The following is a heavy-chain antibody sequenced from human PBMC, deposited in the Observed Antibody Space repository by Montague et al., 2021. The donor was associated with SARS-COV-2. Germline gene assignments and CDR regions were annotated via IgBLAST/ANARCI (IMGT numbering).Heavy chain of an antibody. Sequence: SETLSLTCTVSGGSISSYYWSWIRQPPGKGLEWIEYIYYSGSTNYNPSLKSRVTISVDTSKNQFSLNLRSVTAADTAFYYCARVHYYTGYVDSWGQGTLVSVSS. D-gene: IGHD3-22*01. CDR2: IYYSGST. CDR1: GGSISSYY. CDR3: ARVHYYTGYVDS. V-gene: IGHV4-59*01. J-gene: IGHJ4*02.